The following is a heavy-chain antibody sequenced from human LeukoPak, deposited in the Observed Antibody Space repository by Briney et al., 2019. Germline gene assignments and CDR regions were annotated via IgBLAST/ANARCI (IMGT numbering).Heavy chain of an antibody. Sequence: GGSLRLSCAASGFTFSSYSMNWVRQAPGKGLEWVSYISSSSSTIYYADSVKGRFTISRDNAKNSLYLQMNSLRAEDTAVYYCARDLRSYAMAIWGQGITVTVSS. CDR1: GFTFSSYS. J-gene: IGHJ6*02. CDR2: ISSSSSTI. D-gene: IGHD3-10*01. V-gene: IGHV3-48*04. CDR3: ARDLRSYAMAI.